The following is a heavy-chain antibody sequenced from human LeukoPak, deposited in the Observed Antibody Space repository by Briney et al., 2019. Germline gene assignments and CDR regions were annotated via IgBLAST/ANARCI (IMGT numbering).Heavy chain of an antibody. Sequence: GGSLRLSCAASGFTFSSYSMDWVRQAPGKGLEWVSSISSSSSYIYYADSVKGRFTISRDNSKNTLYLQMNSLRAEDTAVYYCARMYYDFWSGYNDYWGQGTLVTVSS. CDR2: ISSSSSYI. CDR1: GFTFSSYS. CDR3: ARMYYDFWSGYNDY. D-gene: IGHD3-3*01. V-gene: IGHV3-21*01. J-gene: IGHJ4*02.